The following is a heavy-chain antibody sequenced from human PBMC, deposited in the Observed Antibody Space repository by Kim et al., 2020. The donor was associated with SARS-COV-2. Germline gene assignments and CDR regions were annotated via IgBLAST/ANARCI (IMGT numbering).Heavy chain of an antibody. J-gene: IGHJ4*02. CDR1: GGSFSGYY. CDR3: ARGHRDSGYGPGRYCSGGSSYPFDY. D-gene: IGHD2-15*01. Sequence: SETLSLTCAVYGGSFSGYYWCWSRQPPGKGLEWIGDINNSESTNYNPSLKSRVTISVDTSKNQFSLKLSSVTAAVTAVYYCARGHRDSGYGPGRYCSGGSSYPFDYWGQGTLVTVSS. CDR2: INNSEST. V-gene: IGHV4-34*01.